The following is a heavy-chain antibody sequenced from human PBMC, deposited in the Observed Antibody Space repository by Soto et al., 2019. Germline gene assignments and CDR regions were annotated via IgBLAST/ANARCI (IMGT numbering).Heavy chain of an antibody. CDR3: ARGLGYSYGIDY. D-gene: IGHD5-18*01. J-gene: IGHJ4*02. CDR1: GYTFTGYY. CDR2: INPNSGGT. Sequence: ASVKVSCKASGYTFTGYYMHWVRQAPGQGLEWMGWINPNSGGTNYAQKFQGWVTMTRDTSISTAYMELSSLRAEDTAVYYCARGLGYSYGIDYWGQGTLVTVSS. V-gene: IGHV1-2*04.